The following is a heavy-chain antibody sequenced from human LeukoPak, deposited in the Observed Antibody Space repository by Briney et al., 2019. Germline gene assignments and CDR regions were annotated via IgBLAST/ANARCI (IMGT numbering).Heavy chain of an antibody. D-gene: IGHD2-15*01. CDR1: GYTLTELS. J-gene: IGHJ6*03. CDR3: ATATHCSGGSCPLPRYYYYYMDV. Sequence: GASVKVSCKVSGYTLTELSMHWVRQAPGKGLEWMGGFDPEDGETIYAQKFQGRVTMTEDTSTDTAYMELSSLRSEDTAVYYCATATHCSGGSCPLPRYYYYYMDVWGKGTTVTVSS. CDR2: FDPEDGET. V-gene: IGHV1-24*01.